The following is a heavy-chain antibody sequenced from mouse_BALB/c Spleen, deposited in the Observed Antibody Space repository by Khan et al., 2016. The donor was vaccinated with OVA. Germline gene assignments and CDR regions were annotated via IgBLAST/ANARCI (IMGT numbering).Heavy chain of an antibody. CDR1: GFSLSRYN. CDR3: ARAYYRYDGYYAMDY. V-gene: IGHV2-6-4*01. D-gene: IGHD2-14*01. CDR2: IWGGGGT. Sequence: QVQLKESGPGLVAPSQSLSITCTVSGFSLSRYNIHWVRQPPGKGLEWLGMIWGGGGTDYNSTLKSRLSIRKDNSKSQVFLKMNSLQTDDKAMYYWARAYYRYDGYYAMDYWGQGTPVTVSS. J-gene: IGHJ4*01.